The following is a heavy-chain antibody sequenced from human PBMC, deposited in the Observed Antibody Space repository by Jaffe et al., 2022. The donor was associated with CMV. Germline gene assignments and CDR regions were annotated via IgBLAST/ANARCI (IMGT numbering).Heavy chain of an antibody. CDR1: GYTFDYYG. CDR3: ARSLGGYYGTSGYLEF. CDR2: ISAFNGDT. J-gene: IGHJ4*02. D-gene: IGHD3-22*01. V-gene: IGHV1-18*04. Sequence: QVQLVQSGPEMKKPGASVRVSCKASGYTFDYYGITWVRQAPGQGLEWMGWISAFNGDTNYAQNLQGRVTMTRDKSTTTAYMELRSLRSDDTAIYYCARSLGGYYGTSGYLEFWGQGTLVTVSS.